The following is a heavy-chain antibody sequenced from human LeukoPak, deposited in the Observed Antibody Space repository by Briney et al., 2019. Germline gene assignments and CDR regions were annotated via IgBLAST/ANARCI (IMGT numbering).Heavy chain of an antibody. CDR3: ARAVGATHFDY. Sequence: GGSLRLSCAAFGFTFSSYSMNWVRQAPGKGLEWVSYISSRSTTTYYADSVKGRFTISRDNDKNSLCLQMNSLRAEDTAVYYCARAVGATHFDYWGQGILVTVSS. D-gene: IGHD1-26*01. CDR1: GFTFSSYS. J-gene: IGHJ4*02. V-gene: IGHV3-48*01. CDR2: ISSRSTTT.